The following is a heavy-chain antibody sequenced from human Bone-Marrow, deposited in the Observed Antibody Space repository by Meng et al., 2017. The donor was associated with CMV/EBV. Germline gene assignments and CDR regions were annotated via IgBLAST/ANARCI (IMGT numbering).Heavy chain of an antibody. CDR3: ARDLPGNDGMDV. D-gene: IGHD1-1*01. CDR2: IYYSGST. CDR1: GGSFSGYY. V-gene: IGHV4-59*01. Sequence: GSLRLSCAVYGGSFSGYYWSWVRQPPGKGLEWIGYIYYSGSTNYNPSLKSRVTISVDTSKNQFSLKLSSVTAADTAVYYCARDLPGNDGMDVWGQGTTVTVSS. J-gene: IGHJ6*02.